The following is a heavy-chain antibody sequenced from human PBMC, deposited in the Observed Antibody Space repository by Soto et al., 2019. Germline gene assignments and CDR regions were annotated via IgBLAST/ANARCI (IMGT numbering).Heavy chain of an antibody. D-gene: IGHD6-13*01. J-gene: IGHJ5*02. V-gene: IGHV4-30-2*01. CDR3: ARGLLRGFIAAAGRKSNWFDP. CDR1: GGSISSGGYS. CDR2: IYHSGST. Sequence: SETLSLTCAVSGGSISSGGYSWSWIRQPPGKGLEWIGYIYHSGSTYYNPSLKSRVTISVDRSKNQFSLKLSSVTAADTAVYYCARGLLRGFIAAAGRKSNWFDPWGQGTLVTVSS.